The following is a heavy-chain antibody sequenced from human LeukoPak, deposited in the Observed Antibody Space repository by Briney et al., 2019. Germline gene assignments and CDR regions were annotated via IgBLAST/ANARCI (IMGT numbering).Heavy chain of an antibody. D-gene: IGHD3/OR15-3a*01. CDR3: ARGVPTGYYTSCYDY. Sequence: GGSLRLSCAASGINFSNSEMNWVRQAPGKGLEWVSYISSSGTTIYYADSVKGRFTISRDNAKNSLYLQMNSLRAEDTAVYYCARGVPTGYYTSCYDYWGQGTLVTVSS. CDR1: GINFSNSE. J-gene: IGHJ4*02. CDR2: ISSSGTTI. V-gene: IGHV3-48*03.